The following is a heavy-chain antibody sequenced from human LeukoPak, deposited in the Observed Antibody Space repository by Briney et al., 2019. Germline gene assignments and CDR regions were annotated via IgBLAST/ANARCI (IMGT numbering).Heavy chain of an antibody. CDR1: GYTFTGYY. Sequence: GASVKVSCKASGYTFTGYYMHWVRQAPGQGLEWMGWINPSSGGTNYAQKFQGWVTMTRDTSISTAYMELSRLRSDDTAVYYCARIGDGGDYYYYGMDVWGQGTTVTVSS. J-gene: IGHJ6*02. D-gene: IGHD2-21*02. CDR3: ARIGDGGDYYYYGMDV. CDR2: INPSSGGT. V-gene: IGHV1-2*04.